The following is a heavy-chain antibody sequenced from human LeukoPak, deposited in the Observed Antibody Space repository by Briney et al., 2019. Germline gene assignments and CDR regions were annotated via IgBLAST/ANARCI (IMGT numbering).Heavy chain of an antibody. V-gene: IGHV3-30-3*02. CDR3: AKTKVGTGLDALDI. J-gene: IGHJ3*02. CDR1: GFTFNSYA. D-gene: IGHD2-21*02. CDR2: ISYAGSNK. Sequence: GRSLRLSCAASGFTFNSYAMHWVRQAAGKGLEWVAIISYAGSNKFYADSVKGRFAISRDNSKNTLYLQMDSLRAEDTAVYYCAKTKVGTGLDALDIRGQGTMVTVSS.